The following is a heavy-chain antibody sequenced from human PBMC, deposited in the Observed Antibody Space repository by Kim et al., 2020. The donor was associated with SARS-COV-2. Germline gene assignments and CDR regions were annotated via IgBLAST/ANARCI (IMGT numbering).Heavy chain of an antibody. J-gene: IGHJ6*02. D-gene: IGHD3-10*01. Sequence: ASVKVSCKASGYTFTSYGISWVRQAPGQGLEWMGWISAYNGNTNYAQKLQGRVTMTTDTSTSTAYMELRSLRSDDTAVYYCARALITMVRGVIIIFPAYYYGMDVWGQGTTVTVSS. CDR1: GYTFTSYG. CDR2: ISAYNGNT. CDR3: ARALITMVRGVIIIFPAYYYGMDV. V-gene: IGHV1-18*04.